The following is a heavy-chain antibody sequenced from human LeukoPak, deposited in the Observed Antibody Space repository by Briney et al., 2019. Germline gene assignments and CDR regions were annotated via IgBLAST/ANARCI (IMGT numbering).Heavy chain of an antibody. CDR3: ARDSSRAKVAAGRFDY. CDR2: TYYRSKWYY. Sequence: SQTLSLTCAISGDSVSSNSAAWNWIRQSPSRGLEWLGRTYYRSKWYYDYAVSVKSRINIKPDTSKNQFSLQLNSVTPEDTAVYYCARDSSRAKVAAGRFDYWGQGTLVTVSS. CDR1: GDSVSSNSAA. D-gene: IGHD6-13*01. J-gene: IGHJ4*02. V-gene: IGHV6-1*01.